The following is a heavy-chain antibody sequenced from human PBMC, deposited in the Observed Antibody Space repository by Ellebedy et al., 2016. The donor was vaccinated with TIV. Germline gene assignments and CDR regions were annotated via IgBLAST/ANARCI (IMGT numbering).Heavy chain of an antibody. Sequence: MPGGSLRLPCSVSGGFINDHFRHRIWQPPGKRLEWIGYVSHSGSINYNPSLQSRLTISKDTSKNHFSLRLTSVTAADTAIYFCARAGRWSRNFHLGDAFDVWGPGTRVTVSS. V-gene: IGHV4-59*11. CDR1: GGFINDHF. CDR2: VSHSGSI. J-gene: IGHJ3*01. CDR3: ARAGRWSRNFHLGDAFDV. D-gene: IGHD4-23*01.